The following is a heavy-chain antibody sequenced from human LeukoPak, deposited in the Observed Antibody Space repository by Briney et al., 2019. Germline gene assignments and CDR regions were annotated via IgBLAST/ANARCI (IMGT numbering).Heavy chain of an antibody. CDR2: ISGSGGTT. V-gene: IGHV3-23*01. Sequence: PGGSLRLSCAASGFIFSSYAMSWVRQAPGKGLEWVSAISGSGGTTYYADSVKGRFTISRDNSKNTLYLQMNSLRVEDTALYYCAKAPVTTCSGAYCYPFDYWGQGTLVTVSS. D-gene: IGHD2-15*01. CDR1: GFIFSSYA. J-gene: IGHJ4*02. CDR3: AKAPVTTCSGAYCYPFDY.